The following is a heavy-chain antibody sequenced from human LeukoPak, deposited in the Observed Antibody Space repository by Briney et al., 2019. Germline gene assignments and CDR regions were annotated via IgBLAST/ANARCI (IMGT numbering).Heavy chain of an antibody. J-gene: IGHJ4*02. CDR1: GGTFSSYA. CDR3: ASTYSSSWYGLDYFDY. CDR2: IIPVFGTA. D-gene: IGHD6-13*01. V-gene: IGHV1-69*13. Sequence: SVKVSCKASGGTFSSYAISWVRQAPGQGLEWMGGIIPVFGTANYAQKFQGRVTITADESTSTAYMELSSLRSEDTAVYYCASTYSSSWYGLDYFDYWGQGTLVTVSS.